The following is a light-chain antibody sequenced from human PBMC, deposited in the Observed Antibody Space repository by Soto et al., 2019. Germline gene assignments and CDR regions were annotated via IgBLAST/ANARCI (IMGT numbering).Light chain of an antibody. J-gene: IGLJ3*02. CDR3: QSYDSSLSGWV. CDR2: EVN. CDR1: SSNVGSYKL. V-gene: IGLV2-23*02. Sequence: QSALTQPASVSGSPGQSITISCTGTSSNVGSYKLVSWYQQHPGKAPKLMIFEVNKRPSGVSNRFSGSKSGNTASLTISGLKVEDEADYYCQSYDSSLSGWVFGGGTKLTVL.